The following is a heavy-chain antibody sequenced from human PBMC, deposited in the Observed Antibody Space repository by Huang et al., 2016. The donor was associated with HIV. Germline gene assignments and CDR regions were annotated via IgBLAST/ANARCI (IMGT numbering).Heavy chain of an antibody. CDR1: GGSIRSSDYH. D-gene: IGHD3-10*01. V-gene: IGHV4-39*01. J-gene: IGHJ6*03. Sequence: QLLLQESGPGLVKPSEALALTCAVSGGSIRSSDYHWGWIRQPPGKGLEWIGSMYYKGSPHYSPSLKSRVTIAVDTSKNLFFLNLTAMTAADTAVYYCARHREGPVAYYSGWGSHLNYMDVWGRGRTVVVSS. CDR2: MYYKGSP. CDR3: ARHREGPVAYYSGWGSHLNYMDV.